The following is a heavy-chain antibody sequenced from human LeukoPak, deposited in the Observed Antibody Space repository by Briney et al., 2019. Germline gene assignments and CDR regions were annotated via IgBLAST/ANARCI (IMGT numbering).Heavy chain of an antibody. Sequence: PGGSLRLSCAASGFTFSNYAMIWVRQAPGKGLEWVSAISGSGGSTYYADSVKGRITISRDNSKNTLYLQMNSLRAEDTAVYYCAKSFVVVPAANDAFDIWGQGTMVTVSS. CDR2: ISGSGGST. J-gene: IGHJ3*02. CDR1: GFTFSNYA. V-gene: IGHV3-23*01. CDR3: AKSFVVVPAANDAFDI. D-gene: IGHD2-2*01.